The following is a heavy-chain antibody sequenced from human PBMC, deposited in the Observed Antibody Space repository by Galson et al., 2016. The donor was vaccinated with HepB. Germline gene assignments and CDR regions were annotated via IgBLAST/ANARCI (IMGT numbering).Heavy chain of an antibody. D-gene: IGHD2-21*02. Sequence: LRLSCAVSGFTFSSYALTWVRQAPGKALEWMGYIYSTGTTYYNPSLKSRVTISVDTSKNQVSLKLTSVTAADTAVYYCARGGNCGGDCYSFDHWGQGDLVAVSS. CDR3: ARGGNCGGDCYSFDH. CDR1: GFTFSSYA. J-gene: IGHJ4*02. CDR2: IYSTGTT. V-gene: IGHV4-59*04.